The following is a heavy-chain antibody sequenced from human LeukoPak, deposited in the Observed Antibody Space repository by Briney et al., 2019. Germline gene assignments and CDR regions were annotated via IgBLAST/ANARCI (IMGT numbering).Heavy chain of an antibody. CDR3: ARDSYSGGGCHYWYFDL. CDR1: GYTFTGYY. J-gene: IGHJ2*01. CDR2: INPNSGGT. Sequence: ASVKVSCKASGYTFTGYYMHWVRQAPGQGLEWMGWINPNSGGTNYAQKFQGRVTMTRDTSISTAYMELSSLKPDDTAVYYCARDSYSGGGCHYWYFDLWGRGTLVTVSS. V-gene: IGHV1-2*02. D-gene: IGHD2-21*02.